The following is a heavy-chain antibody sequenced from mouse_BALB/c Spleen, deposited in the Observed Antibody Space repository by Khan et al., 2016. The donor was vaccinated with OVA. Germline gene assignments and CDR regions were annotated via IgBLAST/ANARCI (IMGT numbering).Heavy chain of an antibody. Sequence: QVQLQQSGAELVNPGASVNLSCKASGYTLTSYWMYWVKQRPGQGLEWIGEINPSNGRTNSNEKFKSKATLTVDKSSSTAYMQLSSPTSEDSAVYYCARLLINLDYWGQGTTLTVSS. CDR3: ARLLINLDY. D-gene: IGHD2-1*01. J-gene: IGHJ2*01. CDR1: GYTLTSYW. V-gene: IGHV1S81*02. CDR2: INPSNGRT.